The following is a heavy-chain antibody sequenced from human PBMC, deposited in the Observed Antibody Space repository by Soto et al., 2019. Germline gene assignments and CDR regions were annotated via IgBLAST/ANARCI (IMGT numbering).Heavy chain of an antibody. D-gene: IGHD6-13*01. V-gene: IGHV3-30*18. CDR3: AKDGDIGAAGYYFDY. Sequence: QVQLVESGGGVVQPGRSLRLSCAASGFTFSRFGMHWVRQAPGKGLEWVAVISSGGSDKYYADSVKGRFTISRDNSRNTLCLQMNSLRAEGTAVYYCAKDGDIGAAGYYFDYWGQGTLVSVSS. J-gene: IGHJ4*02. CDR1: GFTFSRFG. CDR2: ISSGGSDK.